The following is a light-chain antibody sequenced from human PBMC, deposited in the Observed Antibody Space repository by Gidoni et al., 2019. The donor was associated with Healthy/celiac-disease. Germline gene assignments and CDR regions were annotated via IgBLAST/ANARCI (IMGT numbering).Light chain of an antibody. CDR3: QQYYSYPLT. J-gene: IGKJ4*01. Sequence: AIRMTQSPSSCSASTGDRVTITCRTSQGISSYLAWYQQKPGKAPKLLIYAASTWQRGVPSRFSGSGSGTDFTLTISCLQSEDFATYYCQQYYSYPLTFGGGTKVEIK. CDR2: AAS. V-gene: IGKV1-8*01. CDR1: QGISSY.